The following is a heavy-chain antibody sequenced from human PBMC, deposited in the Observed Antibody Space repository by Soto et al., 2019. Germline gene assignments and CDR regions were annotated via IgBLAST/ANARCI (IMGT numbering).Heavy chain of an antibody. D-gene: IGHD2-15*01. CDR2: VSSGSSYI. CDR1: GFTFSSYT. CDR3: ARGVLSDSGTCY. J-gene: IGHJ4*02. V-gene: IGHV3-21*01. Sequence: GGSLRLSCAASGFTFSSYTMNWVRQAPGKGLEWVSSVSSGSSYIYYADSMKGRFTISRDNAKNSLYLQMNSLRAEDTAVYYCARGVLSDSGTCYWGRGT.